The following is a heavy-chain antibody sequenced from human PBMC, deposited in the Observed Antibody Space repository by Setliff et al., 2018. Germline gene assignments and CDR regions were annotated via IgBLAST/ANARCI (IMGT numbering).Heavy chain of an antibody. D-gene: IGHD6-6*01. CDR3: ARDLYSSSSGGFYYYYYCMDV. CDR2: IYISGST. J-gene: IGHJ6*03. CDR1: GGSISSGSYY. V-gene: IGHV4-61*09. Sequence: SETLSLTCTVSGGSISSGSYYWSWIRQPAGKGLEWIGHIYISGSTNYNPSLKSRVTISVGRSKNQFSLKLSSVTAADTAVYFCARDLYSSSSGGFYYYYYCMDVWGKGTTVTVSS.